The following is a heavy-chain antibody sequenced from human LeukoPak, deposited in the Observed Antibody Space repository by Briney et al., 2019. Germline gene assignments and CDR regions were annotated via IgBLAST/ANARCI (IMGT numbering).Heavy chain of an antibody. D-gene: IGHD6-19*01. V-gene: IGHV3-13*01. J-gene: IGHJ4*02. Sequence: PEGSLGLSCASSTFIFSRYDIHWVRQRIENRLDSVSTIGPAGDCYSPGSVKGRFTISRDNAKNSLYLQMNSLRAEDTAVYYCVQGSSGWYIHLDIDYWGQGTLVTVSS. CDR1: TFIFSRYD. CDR3: VQGSSGWYIHLDIDY. CDR2: IGPAGDC.